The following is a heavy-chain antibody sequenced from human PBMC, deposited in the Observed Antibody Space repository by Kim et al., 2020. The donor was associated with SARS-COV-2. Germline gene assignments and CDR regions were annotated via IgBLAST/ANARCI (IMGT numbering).Heavy chain of an antibody. CDR1: GYTFINYG. D-gene: IGHD1-26*01. J-gene: IGHJ4*02. V-gene: IGHV1-18*01. CDR3: ARDRQWGH. CDR2: ISTYNGNK. Sequence: ASGKVSCKASGYTFINYGITWVRQAPGQGLEWIGWISTYNGNKNYAQKFQCRVTMTTDTSADTSYMELRSLTADDTAVQYCARDRQWGHWGQATPGTVSS.